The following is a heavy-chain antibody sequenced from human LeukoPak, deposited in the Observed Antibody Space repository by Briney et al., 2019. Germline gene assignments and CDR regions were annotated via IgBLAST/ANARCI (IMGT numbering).Heavy chain of an antibody. D-gene: IGHD3-10*02. CDR2: ISSSGSTI. Sequence: EGSLRLSCAASGFTFSSYEMNWVRQAPGKGLEWVSYISSSGSTIYYADSVKGRFTISGDNAKNSLYLQMNSLRAEDTAVYYCAELGITMIGGVWGKGTTVTISS. CDR3: AELGITMIGGV. V-gene: IGHV3-48*03. CDR1: GFTFSSYE. J-gene: IGHJ6*04.